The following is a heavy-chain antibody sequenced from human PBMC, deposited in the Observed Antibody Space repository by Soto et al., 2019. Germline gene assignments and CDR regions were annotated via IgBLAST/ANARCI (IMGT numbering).Heavy chain of an antibody. Sequence: QVQLVQSGAEVKKPGSSVKVSCKASGGTFSSYAISWVRQAPGQGLEWMGGIIPIFGTANYAQKFQGRVTITADESTSTAYMELSSLRPEDTAVYYCARDPPAESKGEIWFDPWGQGTLVTVSS. J-gene: IGHJ5*02. CDR2: IIPIFGTA. V-gene: IGHV1-69*01. CDR3: ARDPPAESKGEIWFDP. D-gene: IGHD3-10*01. CDR1: GGTFSSYA.